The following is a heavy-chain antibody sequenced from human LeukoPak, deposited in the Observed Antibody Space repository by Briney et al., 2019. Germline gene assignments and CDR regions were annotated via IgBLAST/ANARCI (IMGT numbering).Heavy chain of an antibody. V-gene: IGHV1-8*01. D-gene: IGHD6-13*01. CDR2: MNPNSGNT. CDR1: GYTFTSYD. J-gene: IGHJ6*03. Sequence: ASVKVSCKASGYTFTSYDINWVRQATGQGPEWMGWMNPNSGNTGYAQKFQGRVTMTRNTSISTAYMELSSLRSEDTAVYYCARGQAAGYYYYYMDVWGKGTTVTVSS. CDR3: ARGQAAGYYYYYMDV.